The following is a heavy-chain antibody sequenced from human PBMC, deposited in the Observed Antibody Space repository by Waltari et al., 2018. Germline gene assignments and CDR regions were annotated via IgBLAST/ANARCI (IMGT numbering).Heavy chain of an antibody. CDR2: MKTDGTSI. CDR3: TRNPGY. V-gene: IGHV3-74*03. Sequence: EVQLVNSGGGLVQPGGSLRLSWAASEFFTAYWLDWVRQAPGKGLVWVSRMKTDGTSITYADSVKGRFTISRDSAKNTYYLQMNSLRAEDTAVYYCTRNPGYWGQGTLVTVSS. J-gene: IGHJ4*02. CDR1: EFFTAYW.